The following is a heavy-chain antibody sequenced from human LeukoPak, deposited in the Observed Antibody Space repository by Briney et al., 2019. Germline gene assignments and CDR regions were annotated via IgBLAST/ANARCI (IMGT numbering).Heavy chain of an antibody. CDR1: GFTFSSCG. D-gene: IGHD6-13*01. CDR3: AKGAGYSSSWPLDY. CDR2: ISWNSGSI. V-gene: IGHV3-9*03. J-gene: IGHJ4*02. Sequence: GGSLRLSCAASGFTFSSCGMTWVRQAPGKGLEWVSGISWNSGSIGYADSVKGRFTISRDNAKNSLYLQMNSLRAEDMALYYCAKGAGYSSSWPLDYWGQGTLVTVSS.